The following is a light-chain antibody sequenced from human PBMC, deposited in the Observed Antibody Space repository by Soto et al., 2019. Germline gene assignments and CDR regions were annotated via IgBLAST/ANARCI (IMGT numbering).Light chain of an antibody. J-gene: IGKJ1*01. CDR2: STS. Sequence: DIQMTQSPSSLSASVGDRVTITCRASQTIINYLNWFQQKPGTAPKLLIYSTSTLQSGVPSRFSGGGSGTVFTLTVSSLEPEDFATYYCQQSYTNPWTFGQGTKVEIK. CDR3: QQSYTNPWT. CDR1: QTIINY. V-gene: IGKV1-39*01.